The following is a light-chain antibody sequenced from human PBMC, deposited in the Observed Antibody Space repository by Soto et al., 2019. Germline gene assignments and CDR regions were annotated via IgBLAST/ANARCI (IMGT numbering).Light chain of an antibody. CDR1: QSVRSNY. CDR3: QQYGSSYT. Sequence: EIVFTQSPGTLSLSPGEGATLSCRASQSVRSNYLAWYQQKPGQSPRLLIDGASTRATGIPDRFSGSGSGTDFTLTISRLEPEDFAVYYCQQYGSSYTFGPGTKGDIK. V-gene: IGKV3-20*01. CDR2: GAS. J-gene: IGKJ3*01.